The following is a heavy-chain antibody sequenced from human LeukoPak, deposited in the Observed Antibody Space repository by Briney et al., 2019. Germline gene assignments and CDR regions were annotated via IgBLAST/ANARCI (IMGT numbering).Heavy chain of an antibody. CDR1: GYAFTDYP. J-gene: IGHJ3*01. D-gene: IGHD1-20*01. CDR3: ARAGLTGSKVAFDV. Sequence: ASVKVSCKASGYAFTDYPMNWVRQAPGQGLEWMGWINTDTGNPTYAQGFTGHYVFPLDTSVSTAYLQIISLKAEDTAVYYCARAGLTGSKVAFDVWGQGTMVTVSS. CDR2: INTDTGNP. V-gene: IGHV7-4-1*02.